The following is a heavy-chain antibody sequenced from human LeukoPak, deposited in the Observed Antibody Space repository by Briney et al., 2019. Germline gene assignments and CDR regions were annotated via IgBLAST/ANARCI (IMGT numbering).Heavy chain of an antibody. J-gene: IGHJ4*02. CDR3: ARDPTSYSYSGY. D-gene: IGHD2-21*01. CDR1: GFTFSNYE. Sequence: PGGSLRLSCAASGFTFSNYEMNWVRQAPGKGLEWVSSISSSSSYIYYADSVKGRFTISRDNAKNSLYLQMNSLRAEDTAVYYCARDPTSYSYSGYWGQGTLVTVSS. V-gene: IGHV3-21*01. CDR2: ISSSSSYI.